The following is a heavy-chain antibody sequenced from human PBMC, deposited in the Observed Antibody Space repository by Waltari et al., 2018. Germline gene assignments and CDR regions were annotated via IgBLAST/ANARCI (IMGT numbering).Heavy chain of an antibody. CDR3: AKDSGGRWLQSNRAFDI. J-gene: IGHJ3*02. CDR1: RFTFDDYA. Sequence: EVQLVESGGGLVQPGRSLRLSCAASRFTFDDYAMHWVRQAPGKGLEWVSGISWNSGSIGYADSVKGRFTISRDNAKNSLYLQMNSLRAEDTALYYCAKDSGGRWLQSNRAFDIWGQGTMVTVSS. CDR2: ISWNSGSI. D-gene: IGHD2-8*02. V-gene: IGHV3-9*01.